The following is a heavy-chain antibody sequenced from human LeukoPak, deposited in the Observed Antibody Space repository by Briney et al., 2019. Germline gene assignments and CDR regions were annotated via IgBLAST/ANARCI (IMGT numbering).Heavy chain of an antibody. D-gene: IGHD5-24*01. V-gene: IGHV1-2*02. J-gene: IGHJ4*02. Sequence: ASVKVSCKASGYTFTGYYMHWVRQAPGQGLEWMGWINPNSGGTNYAQKFQGRVTMTRDTSISTAYMELSRLRSDDTAVYYCARDYQDGYNYLYYFDYWGQGTLVTVSS. CDR3: ARDYQDGYNYLYYFDY. CDR1: GYTFTGYY. CDR2: INPNSGGT.